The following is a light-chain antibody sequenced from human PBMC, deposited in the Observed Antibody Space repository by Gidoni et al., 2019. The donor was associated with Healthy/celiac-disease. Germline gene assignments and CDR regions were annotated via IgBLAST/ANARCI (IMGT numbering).Light chain of an antibody. V-gene: IGKV3-11*01. CDR2: DAS. CDR3: QQRSNWHPLT. Sequence: EIVLTQSPATLSLSPGERATLSCRASQIVSSYLAWYQQKPGQAPRLLIYDASNRATGIPARFSGSGSGTDFTLTISSLEPEDFAVYYCQQRSNWHPLTFGGGTKVEIK. CDR1: QIVSSY. J-gene: IGKJ4*01.